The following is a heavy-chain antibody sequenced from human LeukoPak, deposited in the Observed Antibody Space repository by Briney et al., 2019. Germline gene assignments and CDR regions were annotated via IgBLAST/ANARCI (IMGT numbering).Heavy chain of an antibody. J-gene: IGHJ5*02. CDR1: GFTFSSYA. CDR3: AKDRGVHYYGSERGLLNWFDP. CDR2: ISGSGGSI. V-gene: IGHV3-23*01. Sequence: GGSLRLSCAASGFTFSSYAMNWVRQAPGKGLEWVSAISGSGGSIYYADSVKGRFTISRDNSKNMLYLQMNSLRAEDTAVYYCAKDRGVHYYGSERGLLNWFDPWGQGTLVTVSS. D-gene: IGHD3-10*01.